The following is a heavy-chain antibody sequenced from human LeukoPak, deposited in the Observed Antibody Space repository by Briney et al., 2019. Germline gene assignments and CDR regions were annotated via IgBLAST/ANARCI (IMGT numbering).Heavy chain of an antibody. J-gene: IGHJ4*02. CDR1: GFTFSSYE. CDR3: ARATKIGFGEWGLDY. CDR2: ISSSGSTI. V-gene: IGHV3-48*03. D-gene: IGHD3-10*01. Sequence: PGGSLRLSCAASGFTFSSYEMSWVRPAPGKGLEWVSYISSSGSTIYYAHSVKGRFTISRDNAKNSLYLQMNSLSAEDTAVYYCARATKIGFGEWGLDYWGQGTLVTVSS.